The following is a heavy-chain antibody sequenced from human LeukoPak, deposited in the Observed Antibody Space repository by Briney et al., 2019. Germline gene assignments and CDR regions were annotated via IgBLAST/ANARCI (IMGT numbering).Heavy chain of an antibody. D-gene: IGHD1-14*01. Sequence: GGSLRLSCAASGFAVSTSYMSWVRQAPGQGLEWVSGVYSDGGTYYADSVKGRFILSRDNSKNTLYLQMNSLRADDTAVYYCATPLTGLHYWGQGTLVTVSS. CDR3: ATPLTGLHY. V-gene: IGHV3-53*01. CDR2: VYSDGGT. CDR1: GFAVSTSY. J-gene: IGHJ4*02.